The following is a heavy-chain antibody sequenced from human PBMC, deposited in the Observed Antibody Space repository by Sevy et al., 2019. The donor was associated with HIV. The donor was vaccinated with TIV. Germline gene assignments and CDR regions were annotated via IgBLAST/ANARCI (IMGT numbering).Heavy chain of an antibody. Sequence: GESLKISCAASGFTFSSYEMNWVRQAPGKGLEWVSYISISGTTISYSDSVKGRFTISRDNARNSLYLQMNSLRAEDTAVYYCARDLPPSATTVAHFDCWGQGTLVTVSS. CDR3: ARDLPPSATTVAHFDC. CDR1: GFTFSSYE. V-gene: IGHV3-48*03. CDR2: ISISGTTI. J-gene: IGHJ4*02. D-gene: IGHD4-17*01.